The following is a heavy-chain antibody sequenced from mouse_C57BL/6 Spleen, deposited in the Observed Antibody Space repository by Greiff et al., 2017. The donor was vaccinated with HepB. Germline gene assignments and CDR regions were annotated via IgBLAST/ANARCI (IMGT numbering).Heavy chain of an antibody. D-gene: IGHD1-1*01. CDR1: GYTFTDYN. Sequence: EVQLQQSGPELVKPGASVKIPCKASGYTFTDYNMDWVKQSHGKSLEWIGDINPNNGGTIYNQKFTGKATLTVDKSSSTAYMELRSLTSEDTAVYYCAKGDGSSYESAMDYWGQGTSVTVSS. J-gene: IGHJ4*01. V-gene: IGHV1-18*01. CDR3: AKGDGSSYESAMDY. CDR2: INPNNGGT.